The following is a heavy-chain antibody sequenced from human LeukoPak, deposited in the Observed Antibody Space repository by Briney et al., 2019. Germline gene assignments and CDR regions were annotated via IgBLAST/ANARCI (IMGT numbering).Heavy chain of an antibody. V-gene: IGHV3-23*01. Sequence: GGSLRLSCAASGFTFSSYAMSWVRQAPRNGLEWVSAISGSGGSTYYADSVKGRFTISTYNTKNTLDLQMNSMRVEDTAVYYCAKNNSSWYLTGYFDYWGQGTLVTVSS. CDR2: ISGSGGST. D-gene: IGHD6-13*01. CDR3: AKNNSSWYLTGYFDY. CDR1: GFTFSSYA. J-gene: IGHJ4*02.